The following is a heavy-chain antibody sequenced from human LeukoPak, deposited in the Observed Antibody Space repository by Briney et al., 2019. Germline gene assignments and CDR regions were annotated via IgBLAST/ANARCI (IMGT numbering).Heavy chain of an antibody. J-gene: IGHJ5*02. D-gene: IGHD1-14*01. CDR2: INHSGST. Sequence: PSETLSLTCAVYGGSFSGYYWSWIRQPPGKGLEWIGEINHSGSTNYNPSLKSRVTISVDTSKNQFSLKLSSVTAADTAVYYCARDKVVGSVNLPSWFDPWGQGTLVTVSS. CDR3: ARDKVVGSVNLPSWFDP. V-gene: IGHV4-34*01. CDR1: GGSFSGYY.